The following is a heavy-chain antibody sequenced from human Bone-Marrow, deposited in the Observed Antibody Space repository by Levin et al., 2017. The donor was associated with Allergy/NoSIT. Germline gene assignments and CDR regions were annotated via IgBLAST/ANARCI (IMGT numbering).Heavy chain of an antibody. Sequence: SQTLSLTCAVYGGSFSGYYWSWIRQPPGKGLEWIGEINHSGSTNYNPSLKSRVTISVDTSKNQFSLKLSSVTAADTAVYYCARPHIGQWLGRGYFDYWGQGTLVTVSS. CDR2: INHSGST. CDR3: ARPHIGQWLGRGYFDY. D-gene: IGHD6-19*01. CDR1: GGSFSGYY. J-gene: IGHJ4*02. V-gene: IGHV4-34*01.